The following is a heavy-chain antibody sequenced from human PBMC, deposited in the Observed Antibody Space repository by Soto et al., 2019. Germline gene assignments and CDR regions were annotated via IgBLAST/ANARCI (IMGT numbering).Heavy chain of an antibody. Sequence: PGGSLRLSCAASGFTFDDYAMHWVRQVPGKGLEWVSGINWNSGSIGYADSVKDRFAISRDNAKNSLHLQMNSLRAEDTAFYYCVKDESINWYSGHFRHWGQGTLVTVSS. CDR1: GFTFDDYA. J-gene: IGHJ1*01. V-gene: IGHV3-9*01. CDR3: VKDESINWYSGHFRH. D-gene: IGHD6-13*01. CDR2: INWNSGSI.